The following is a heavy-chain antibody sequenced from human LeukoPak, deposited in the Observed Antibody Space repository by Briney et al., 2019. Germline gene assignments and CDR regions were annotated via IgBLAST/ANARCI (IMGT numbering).Heavy chain of an antibody. V-gene: IGHV3-30-3*01. Sequence: PGRSLRLSCAASGFTFSSYAMHWVRQAPGKGLERVAVISYDGSNKYYADSVKGRFTISRDNSKNTLYLQMNSLGAEDTAVYYCARVASRAAAGPNWFDPWGQGTLVTVSS. J-gene: IGHJ5*02. D-gene: IGHD6-13*01. CDR2: ISYDGSNK. CDR3: ARVASRAAAGPNWFDP. CDR1: GFTFSSYA.